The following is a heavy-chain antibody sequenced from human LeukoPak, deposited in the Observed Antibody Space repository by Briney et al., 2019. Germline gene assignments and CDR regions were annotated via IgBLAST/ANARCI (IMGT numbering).Heavy chain of an antibody. CDR2: ISSSSTYI. V-gene: IGHV3-21*04. CDR1: GFTFSSYS. J-gene: IGHJ2*01. D-gene: IGHD1-26*01. CDR3: AKTGSVVGAIEDSHWYFDL. Sequence: GGSLRLSCAASGFTFSSYSMNWVRQAPGKELEWVSSISSSSTYIYYADSVKGRFTISRDNSKNTLYLQMNSLRAEDTAVYYCAKTGSVVGAIEDSHWYFDLWGRGTLVTVSS.